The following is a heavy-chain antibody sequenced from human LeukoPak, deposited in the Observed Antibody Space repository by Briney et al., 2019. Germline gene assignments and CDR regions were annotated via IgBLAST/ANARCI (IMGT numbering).Heavy chain of an antibody. J-gene: IGHJ4*02. D-gene: IGHD1-7*01. Sequence: SETLSLTCIVPGGSISSSSYYWAWIRQSPGKGLEWIGTFSSGGSAYYNPSLTSRVSISKDTSDNQFSLRLYSVTAADTAVYYCARKETGTMYDVWGQGTQVTVSS. CDR2: FSSGGSA. CDR1: GGSISSSSYY. V-gene: IGHV4-39*07. CDR3: ARKETGTMYDV.